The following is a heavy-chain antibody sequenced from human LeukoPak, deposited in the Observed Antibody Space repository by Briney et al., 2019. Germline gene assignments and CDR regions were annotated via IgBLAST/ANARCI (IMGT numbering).Heavy chain of an antibody. V-gene: IGHV3-66*01. Sequence: GGSLRLSCAASGFTVSSSYMSWVRQAPGKGLEWVSIISSAGTTYYADSVKGRFTISSDNSKNTVYLQVNSLRDEDTAVYYCARDLEAANTYYFDYWGQGTMVTVSS. D-gene: IGHD6-13*01. CDR2: ISSAGTT. J-gene: IGHJ4*02. CDR3: ARDLEAANTYYFDY. CDR1: GFTVSSSY.